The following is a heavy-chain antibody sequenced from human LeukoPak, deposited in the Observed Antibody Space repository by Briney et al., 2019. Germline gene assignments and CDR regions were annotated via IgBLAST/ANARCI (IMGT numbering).Heavy chain of an antibody. CDR1: GYTFTSSG. Sequence: ASVKVSCKASGYTFTSSGISWVRQAPGQGLEWMGWISAHNGNTNYAQKLQGRVTMTTDTSTSTAYMELRSLRSDDTAVYYCARGAPMDSWYDYWGQGTLVTVSS. CDR3: ARGAPMDSWYDY. CDR2: ISAHNGNT. J-gene: IGHJ4*02. D-gene: IGHD6-13*01. V-gene: IGHV1-18*01.